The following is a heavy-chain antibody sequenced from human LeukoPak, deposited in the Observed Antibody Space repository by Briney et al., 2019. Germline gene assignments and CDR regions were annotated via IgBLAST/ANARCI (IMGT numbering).Heavy chain of an antibody. D-gene: IGHD6-19*01. J-gene: IGHJ3*02. CDR2: INYDGSSA. CDR3: ARVSSGWYRDTFDI. CDR1: GFTSSSHW. Sequence: SGGSLRLSCAASGFTSSSHWMHGVRQVPGKGRGWVSRINYDGSSAGYADSVKGRFTISRDNAKNTLFLQMNSLRAEDTAVYYCARVSSGWYRDTFDIWGQGTLVTVSS. V-gene: IGHV3-74*01.